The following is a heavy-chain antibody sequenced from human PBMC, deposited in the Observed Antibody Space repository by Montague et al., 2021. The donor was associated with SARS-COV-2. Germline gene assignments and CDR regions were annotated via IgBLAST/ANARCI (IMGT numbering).Heavy chain of an antibody. CDR1: GGSLSGHS. Sequence: CAVYGGSLSGHSWSWVRQAPEKGLEWIGDIGHTGSFKYNPSLKSRVTMSIDAAKNQFSLRMTSVTAADPSIYYCARGGTERSTTFGVVFFPLLDSWGQGTLVTVSS. D-gene: IGHD3-3*01. V-gene: IGHV4-34*01. CDR2: IGHTGSF. J-gene: IGHJ4*02. CDR3: ARGGTERSTTFGVVFFPLLDS.